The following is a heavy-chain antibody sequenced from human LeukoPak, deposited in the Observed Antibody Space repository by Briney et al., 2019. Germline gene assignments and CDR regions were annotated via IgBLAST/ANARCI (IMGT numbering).Heavy chain of an antibody. D-gene: IGHD5-18*01. CDR1: GYTFTGYD. Sequence: ASVKVSCKASGYTFTGYDISWVRQAPGQGLEWMGWISSYNANTNYARELRGRVTMTTDTSTSTAYMELRRLRSDDTAVYYCARVGETAMVKRAFDIWGQGTMVTVFS. CDR2: ISSYNANT. CDR3: ARVGETAMVKRAFDI. V-gene: IGHV1-18*01. J-gene: IGHJ3*02.